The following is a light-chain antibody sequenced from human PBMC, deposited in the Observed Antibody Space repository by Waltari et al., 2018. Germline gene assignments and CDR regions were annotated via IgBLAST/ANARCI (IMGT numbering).Light chain of an antibody. CDR2: KDS. Sequence: SYELTQPSSVSVSPGQTARITCSGDVLAKKYARWFQQKPGQAPVLVIYKDSERPSGIPERFSGSSPGTTVTLTISGAQVEDEADYYCYSAADNFVVFGGGTKLTVL. CDR1: VLAKKY. V-gene: IGLV3-27*01. CDR3: YSAADNFVV. J-gene: IGLJ2*01.